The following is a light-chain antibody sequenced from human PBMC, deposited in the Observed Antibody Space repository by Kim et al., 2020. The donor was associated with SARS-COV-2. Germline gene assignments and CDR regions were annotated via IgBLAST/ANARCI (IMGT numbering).Light chain of an antibody. V-gene: IGKV3-20*01. J-gene: IGKJ1*01. Sequence: ENVLTQSPGTLSLSPGERATLSCRASQSASSNFLAWYQQKAGQAPRLVIYSASSRASGIPDRFSGSGSGTDFTLTISTLEPEDFAVYYCQQYATSPETFGQGTKVDIK. CDR1: QSASSNF. CDR2: SAS. CDR3: QQYATSPET.